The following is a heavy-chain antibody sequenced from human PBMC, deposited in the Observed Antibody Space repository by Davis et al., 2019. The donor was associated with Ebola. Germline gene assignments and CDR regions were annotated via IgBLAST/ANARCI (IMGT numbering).Heavy chain of an antibody. CDR3: ARHIRRRDGYNPVYFDY. V-gene: IGHV4-34*01. CDR1: GGSFSGYY. J-gene: IGHJ4*02. D-gene: IGHD5-24*01. Sequence: MPGGSLRLSCAVYGGSFSGYYWSWIRQPPGKGLEWIGEINHSGSTNYNPSLESRVTISVDTSKNHFSLILSSVTATDTAVYYCARHIRRRDGYNPVYFDYWGQGTLVTVSS. CDR2: INHSGST.